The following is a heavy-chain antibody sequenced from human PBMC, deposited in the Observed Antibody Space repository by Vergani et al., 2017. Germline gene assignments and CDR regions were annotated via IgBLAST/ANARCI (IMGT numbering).Heavy chain of an antibody. V-gene: IGHV5-51*01. D-gene: IGHD3-22*01. CDR3: ARLYGRDSSGSKYFDY. Sequence: EVQLVQSGAEVKKPGESLKISCQLSGYSFTNYWIGWVRQMPGKGLEWMAIIHPADSDTRYSPSFQGQVTISVDKSISTAYLQRSSLRASDSAMYYCARLYGRDSSGSKYFDYWGQGTLVTVSS. J-gene: IGHJ4*02. CDR2: IHPADSDT. CDR1: GYSFTNYW.